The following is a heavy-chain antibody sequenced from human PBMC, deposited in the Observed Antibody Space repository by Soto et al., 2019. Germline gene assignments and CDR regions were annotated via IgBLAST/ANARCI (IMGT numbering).Heavy chain of an antibody. CDR3: ARGRTYHAP. CDR2: ISSSGST. V-gene: IGHV4-31*03. CDR1: GGSISSGGYY. Sequence: SETLSLTCTVSGGSISSGGYYWSWIRQHPGAGPVWIGSISSSGSTYYNPSLKSRVSMSIDTSKNQFSLKLTSMTAADTAVYFCARGRTYHAPWGQGTPVTLSS. J-gene: IGHJ5*02. D-gene: IGHD3-16*01.